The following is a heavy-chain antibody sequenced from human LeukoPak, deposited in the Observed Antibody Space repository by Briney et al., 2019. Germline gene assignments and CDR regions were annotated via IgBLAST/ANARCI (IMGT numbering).Heavy chain of an antibody. Sequence: PSQTLSLTCTVSGGSISSGDYYWSWIRQPPGKGLEWIGYIYYSGSTYYNPSLKSRVTISVDTSKNQFSLKLSSVTAADTAVYYCARYSSSWYLGAFDIWGQGTVVTVSS. V-gene: IGHV4-30-4*01. D-gene: IGHD6-13*01. CDR3: ARYSSSWYLGAFDI. J-gene: IGHJ3*02. CDR1: GGSISSGDYY. CDR2: IYYSGST.